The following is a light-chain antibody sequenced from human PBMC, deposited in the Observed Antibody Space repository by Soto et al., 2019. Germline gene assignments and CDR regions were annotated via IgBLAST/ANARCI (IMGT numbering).Light chain of an antibody. CDR1: QGLVYSDGNTF. Sequence: DVVMTQSPLSLSVTLGQPASISCRSSQGLVYSDGNTFLNWFHQRPGQSPRRLIYQVSKRDSGVPDRFSGSGSGTDYTLTISRVEAEDVGIYYCVQGTHWTWTFDQGTKVEIK. J-gene: IGKJ1*01. V-gene: IGKV2-30*01. CDR3: VQGTHWTWT. CDR2: QVS.